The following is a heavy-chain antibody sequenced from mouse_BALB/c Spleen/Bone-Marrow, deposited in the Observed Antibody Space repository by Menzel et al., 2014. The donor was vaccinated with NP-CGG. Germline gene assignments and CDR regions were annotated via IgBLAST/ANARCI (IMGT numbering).Heavy chain of an antibody. J-gene: IGHJ3*01. D-gene: IGHD1-1*01. CDR3: APYYYGSSLFAY. Sequence: VQLQQSGAELVKPGASVKLSCTASGFNIKDTYMHWVKQRPEQGLEWIGRIDPANGNTKYDPKFQGKATITADTSSNTAYLQLSSLTSEDTAVYCCAPYYYGSSLFAYWGQGTLVTVSA. CDR2: IDPANGNT. V-gene: IGHV14-3*02. CDR1: GFNIKDTY.